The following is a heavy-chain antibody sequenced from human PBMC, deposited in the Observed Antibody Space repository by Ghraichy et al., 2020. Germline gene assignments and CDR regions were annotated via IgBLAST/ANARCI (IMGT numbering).Heavy chain of an antibody. J-gene: IGHJ6*02. V-gene: IGHV3-74*01. Sequence: LSLTCAASGFTFSSYWIHWVRQAPGKGLVWVSHMNTDGSSTSYADSVKGRFTISRDNAKNTLFLQMNSLRADDTAVYYCARGRWMDVWGQGTTVTVFS. CDR3: ARGRWMDV. D-gene: IGHD4-23*01. CDR1: GFTFSSYW. CDR2: MNTDGSST.